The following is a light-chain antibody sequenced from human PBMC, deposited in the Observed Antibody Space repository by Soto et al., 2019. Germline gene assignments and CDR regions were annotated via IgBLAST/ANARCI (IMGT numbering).Light chain of an antibody. CDR2: GTS. CDR1: QSVGSSY. CDR3: QQFGTSPLT. J-gene: IGKJ4*01. V-gene: IGKV3-20*01. Sequence: EIVLTQSPGTLSLSPGDTATLSCRASQSVGSSYLAWYQQKPGQAPRLLIYGTSSRATGIPDRFSGSGSGKDFTLTISRLEPEDFAVYYCQQFGTSPLTFGGGTKVEIK.